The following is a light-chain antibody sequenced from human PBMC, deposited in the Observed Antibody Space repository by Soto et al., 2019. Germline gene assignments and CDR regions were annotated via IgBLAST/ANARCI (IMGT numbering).Light chain of an antibody. CDR2: NTN. V-gene: IGLV8-61*01. J-gene: IGLJ2*01. CDR1: SGSVSTNYY. Sequence: QTVVTQEPWFSVSPGGTVTFTWGLSSGSVSTNYYPSWYQQTPGQAPRTLIYNTNSRSSGVPDRFSGSILGNKAALTITGAQADDESDYYCVLYMGLGISVFGGGTQLTVL. CDR3: VLYMGLGISV.